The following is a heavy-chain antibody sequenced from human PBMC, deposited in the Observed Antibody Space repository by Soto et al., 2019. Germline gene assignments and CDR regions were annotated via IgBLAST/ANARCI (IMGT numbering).Heavy chain of an antibody. Sequence: QVQLVQSGAEVKKPGSSVKVSCKASGGSFSGQRVSGVRQAPGQRLEWMGGIIPMFRTTNYARKFQVRLTITEDGSTNTDAMEVTSLTSEDTAIYYCAKEPNWGQGTLVTVSS. CDR1: GGSFSGQR. CDR3: AKEPN. CDR2: IIPMFRTT. J-gene: IGHJ4*02. V-gene: IGHV1-69*01.